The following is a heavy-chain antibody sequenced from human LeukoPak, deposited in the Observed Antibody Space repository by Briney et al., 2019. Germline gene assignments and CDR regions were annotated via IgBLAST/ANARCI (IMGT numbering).Heavy chain of an antibody. D-gene: IGHD5-12*01. J-gene: IGHJ4*02. V-gene: IGHV1-8*03. CDR2: MNPNSGST. CDR3: ARGRSTGYPYYFEY. Sequence: ASVKVSCKASGYTFTSYDINWMRQATGQGLEWMGWMNPNSGSTGYAQKFQGRVTITRNTSISTAYMELSGLGSEDTAVYYCARGRSTGYPYYFEYWGQGTLVTVSS. CDR1: GYTFTSYD.